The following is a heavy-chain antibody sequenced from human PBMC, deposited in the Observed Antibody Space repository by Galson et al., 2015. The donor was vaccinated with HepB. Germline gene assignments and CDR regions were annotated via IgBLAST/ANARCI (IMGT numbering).Heavy chain of an antibody. CDR3: ATVWSSTNYAMDV. V-gene: IGHV5-51*01. D-gene: IGHD3-3*01. CDR1: GYRFTTYW. CDR2: IYLGDSDT. Sequence: QSGAEVKKPGESLKISCMGSGYRFTTYWIGWVRQMPGKGLEWMGIIYLGDSDTRYSPSFQGQVTISVDKSITTAYLQWSSLKASDTAMYYCATVWSSTNYAMDVWGQGTTVTVSS. J-gene: IGHJ6*02.